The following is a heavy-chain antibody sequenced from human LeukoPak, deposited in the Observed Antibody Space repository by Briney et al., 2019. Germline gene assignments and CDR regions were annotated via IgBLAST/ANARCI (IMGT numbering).Heavy chain of an antibody. J-gene: IGHJ4*02. V-gene: IGHV1-2*02. CDR1: GYTFTSYG. Sequence: ASVKVSCKASGYTFTSYGISWVRQAPGQGLEWMGWINPNSGGTNYAQKFQGRVTMTRDTSISTAYMELSRLRSDDTAVYYCVWYYYGSGSYFSADYWGQETLVTVSS. CDR3: VWYYYGSGSYFSADY. D-gene: IGHD3-10*01. CDR2: INPNSGGT.